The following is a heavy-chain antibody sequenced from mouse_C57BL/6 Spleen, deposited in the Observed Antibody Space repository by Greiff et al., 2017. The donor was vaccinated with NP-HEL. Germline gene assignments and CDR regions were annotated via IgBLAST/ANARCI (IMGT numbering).Heavy chain of an antibody. Sequence: VQLQQSGPELVKPGASVKISCKASGYAFSSSWMNWVKQRPGKGLEWIGRIYPGDGDTNYNGKFKGKATLTADKSSSTDYMQLSSLTSEDSAVYFCAREGYYGYDYAMDYWGQGTSVTVSS. D-gene: IGHD2-2*01. V-gene: IGHV1-82*01. CDR1: GYAFSSSW. CDR2: IYPGDGDT. J-gene: IGHJ4*01. CDR3: AREGYYGYDYAMDY.